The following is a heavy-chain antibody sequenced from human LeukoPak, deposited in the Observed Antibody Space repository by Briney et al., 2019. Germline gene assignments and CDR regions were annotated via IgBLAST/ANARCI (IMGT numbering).Heavy chain of an antibody. CDR3: ARGGYNPAGY. J-gene: IGHJ4*02. CDR2: IRYDGSNK. D-gene: IGHD5-24*01. V-gene: IGHV3-30*02. Sequence: GGSLRLSCAASGFTFSSYGMHWVRQAPGKGLEWVAFIRYDGSNKYYADSVKGRFTISRDNAKNTLYLQMNSLRAEDTAVYYCARGGYNPAGYWGQGTLVTVSS. CDR1: GFTFSSYG.